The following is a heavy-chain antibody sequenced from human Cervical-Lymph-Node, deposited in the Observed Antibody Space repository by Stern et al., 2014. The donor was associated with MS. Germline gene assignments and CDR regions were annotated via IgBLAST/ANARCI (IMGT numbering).Heavy chain of an antibody. V-gene: IGHV3-33*01. CDR2: IWYDGSNK. Sequence: LQPGRSLRLSCAASGFTFSSYGMHWVRQAPGKGLERVAVIWYDGSNKYYADSVKGRFTISRDNSKNTLYLQMNSLRAEDTAVYYCARSSSPSPYYYYGMDVWGQGTTVTVSS. D-gene: IGHD6-13*01. CDR1: GFTFSSYG. J-gene: IGHJ6*02. CDR3: ARSSSPSPYYYYGMDV.